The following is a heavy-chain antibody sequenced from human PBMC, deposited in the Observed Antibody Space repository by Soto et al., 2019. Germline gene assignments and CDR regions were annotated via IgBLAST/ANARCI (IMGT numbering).Heavy chain of an antibody. CDR3: AKDRSATLYYYGMDV. Sequence: GGSLRLSCAASGFTFRRHGMHWVRQAPGKGLESVAILSYDGSNEYYADSVKGRFTISRDNSKNTLYLEMNNLRAEDTAVYYCAKDRSATLYYYGMDVWRQGTTVTVSS. V-gene: IGHV3-30*18. CDR1: GFTFRRHG. D-gene: IGHD6-19*01. J-gene: IGHJ6*02. CDR2: LSYDGSNE.